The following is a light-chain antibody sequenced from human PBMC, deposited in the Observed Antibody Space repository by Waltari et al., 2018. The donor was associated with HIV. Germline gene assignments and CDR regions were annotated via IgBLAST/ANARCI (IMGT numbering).Light chain of an antibody. V-gene: IGKV3-15*01. CDR3: QQYYNWPPWT. CDR1: RSVSTN. Sequence: ETVMTQSPATVSVSPGARATLSCRASRSVSTNLAWYQQKPGQAPRLLIYGASTRATGIPARFSGSGSGTEFTLTISSLQSEDFAVYYCQQYYNWPPWTFGQGTKVEIK. CDR2: GAS. J-gene: IGKJ1*01.